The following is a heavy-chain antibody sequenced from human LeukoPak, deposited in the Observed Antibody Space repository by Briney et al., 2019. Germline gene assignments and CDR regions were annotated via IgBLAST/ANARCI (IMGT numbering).Heavy chain of an antibody. Sequence: GGSLRLSCAASGFTFSSYSMNWVRQAPGKGLEWVSSISSSSSYIYYADSVKGRFTISRDNAKNSLYLQMNSLRAEDTAAYYCARGLGPSLFRYYGMDVWGQGTTITVSS. D-gene: IGHD3-16*01. J-gene: IGHJ6*02. CDR2: ISSSSSYI. CDR1: GFTFSSYS. CDR3: ARGLGPSLFRYYGMDV. V-gene: IGHV3-21*01.